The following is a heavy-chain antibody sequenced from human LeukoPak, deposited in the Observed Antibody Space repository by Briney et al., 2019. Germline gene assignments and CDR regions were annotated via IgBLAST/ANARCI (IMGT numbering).Heavy chain of an antibody. CDR2: ISAYNGNT. D-gene: IGHD2-2*01. Sequence: ASVKVSCKASGYTFTSYGISWVRQAPGQGLDWMGWISAYNGNTNYAQKLQGRVTMTTDTSTSTAYMELRSLRSDDTAVYYCARDLGYCSSTSCYDFDYWGQGTLVTVSS. CDR1: GYTFTSYG. V-gene: IGHV1-18*01. J-gene: IGHJ4*02. CDR3: ARDLGYCSSTSCYDFDY.